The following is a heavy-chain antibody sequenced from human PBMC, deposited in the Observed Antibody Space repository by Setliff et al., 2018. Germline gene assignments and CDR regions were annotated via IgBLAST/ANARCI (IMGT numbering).Heavy chain of an antibody. D-gene: IGHD6-13*01. Sequence: SETLSLTCTVSGGSISSSSYYWGWVRQPPGKGLEWIGSIYYSGSTYYNPSLKSRVTISVDTSKNQFSLKLSSVTAADTAVYYCAGVLAAAGYYYYGMDVWGQGTTVTVSS. CDR1: GGSISSSSYY. V-gene: IGHV4-39*07. CDR2: IYYSGST. CDR3: AGVLAAAGYYYYGMDV. J-gene: IGHJ6*02.